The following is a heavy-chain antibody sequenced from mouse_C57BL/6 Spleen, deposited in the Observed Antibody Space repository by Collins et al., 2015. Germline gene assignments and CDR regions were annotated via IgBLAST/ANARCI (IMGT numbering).Heavy chain of an antibody. J-gene: IGHJ4*01. D-gene: IGHD1-1*01. CDR3: GRAYITTVVAPYAMDY. CDR1: GYTFTDHI. Sequence: QIQLQQSGAELASPGASVTLSCKASGYTFTDHIMNWVKKRPGQGLEWIGRIYPVSGETSYNQKFMGKATFSVDRSSSTVYMVLNSLTSEDPAVYYCGRAYITTVVAPYAMDYWGQGTSVTVSS. CDR2: IYPVSGET. V-gene: IGHV1-11*01.